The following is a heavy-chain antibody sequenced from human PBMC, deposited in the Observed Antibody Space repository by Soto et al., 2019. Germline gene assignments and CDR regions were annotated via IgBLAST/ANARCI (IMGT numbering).Heavy chain of an antibody. D-gene: IGHD1-26*01. Sequence: QVHLVQSVAEVKEPGASVRLSCKAFGFTFSSYGIYWVRQAPGQGLEWMGWINAGNGDTYYSQKFQGRVAISTNSSVSTAYMELRSLRSEDTGVYYCARFLTGSYYQLHYWGQGSLVTVSS. V-gene: IGHV1-3*01. CDR2: INAGNGDT. CDR3: ARFLTGSYYQLHY. J-gene: IGHJ4*02. CDR1: GFTFSSYG.